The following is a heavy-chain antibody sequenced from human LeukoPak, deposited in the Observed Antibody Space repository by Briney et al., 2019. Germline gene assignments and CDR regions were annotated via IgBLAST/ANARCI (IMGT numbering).Heavy chain of an antibody. V-gene: IGHV4-30-2*01. CDR1: GGSISGYY. D-gene: IGHD3-22*01. Sequence: SETLSLTCTVSGGSISGYYWSWIRQPPGKGLEWIGYIYHSGSTYYNPSLKSRVTISVDRSKNQFSLKLSSVTAADTAVYYCARVRPYYYDSSGYYPDAFDIWGQGTMVTVSS. CDR3: ARVRPYYYDSSGYYPDAFDI. CDR2: IYHSGST. J-gene: IGHJ3*02.